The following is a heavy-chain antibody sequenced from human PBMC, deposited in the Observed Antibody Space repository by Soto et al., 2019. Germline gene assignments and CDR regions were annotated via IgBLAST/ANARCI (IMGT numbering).Heavy chain of an antibody. CDR2: IYPSGMP. Sequence: SETLSLTCTVSGGSISNAAYSWSWIRQPPGKGLEWIGYIYPSGMPFYNPSLRSRVTISIDRSNDQFSLNLKSVTAADTAVYYCARRAAGGGYVFGDWGQGTLVTV. CDR1: GGSISNAAYS. J-gene: IGHJ4*02. CDR3: ARRAAGGGYVFGD. D-gene: IGHD5-12*01. V-gene: IGHV4-30-2*01.